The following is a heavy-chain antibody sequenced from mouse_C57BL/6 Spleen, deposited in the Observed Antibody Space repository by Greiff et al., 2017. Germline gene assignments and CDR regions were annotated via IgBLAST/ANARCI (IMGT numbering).Heavy chain of an antibody. D-gene: IGHD3-3*01. CDR1: GYSITSGYY. V-gene: IGHV3-6*01. J-gene: IGHJ4*01. CDR3: ARERQGRAYYAMDY. Sequence: EVQLQESGPGLVKPSQSLSLTCSVTGYSITSGYYWNWIRQFPGNKLEWMGYISYDGSNNYNPSLKNRISITRDTSKNQFFLKLNSVTTEDTATYYCARERQGRAYYAMDYWGQGTSVTVSS. CDR2: ISYDGSN.